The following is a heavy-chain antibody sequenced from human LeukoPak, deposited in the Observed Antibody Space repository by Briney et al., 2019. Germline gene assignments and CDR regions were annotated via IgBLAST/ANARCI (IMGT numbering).Heavy chain of an antibody. V-gene: IGHV1-18*01. CDR2: ISAYNDNT. CDR3: ARVYCSSTSCYLRELDY. CDR1: GYTFTSYG. D-gene: IGHD2-2*01. Sequence: ASVKYSCKASGYTFTSYGISWVRQAPGQGLEWMGWISAYNDNTNYAQKLQGRVTVTTDTSTSTAYMELRSLRSDDTAVYYCARVYCSSTSCYLRELDYWGQGTLVTVSS. J-gene: IGHJ4*02.